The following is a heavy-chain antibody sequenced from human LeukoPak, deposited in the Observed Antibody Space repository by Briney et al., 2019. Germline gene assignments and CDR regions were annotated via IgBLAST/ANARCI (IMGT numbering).Heavy chain of an antibody. V-gene: IGHV4-34*01. J-gene: IGHJ5*02. CDR3: ARQGVQRGACSGGGCYRRASRWFDP. D-gene: IGHD2-15*01. Sequence: PSETLSLTCAVYGGSFSGYYWSWIRQPPGKGLEWIGEINHSGSTNYNPSLKSRVTISVDTSKNQFSLKLSSVTAADTAVYYCARQGVQRGACSGGGCYRRASRWFDPWGQGTLVTVSS. CDR2: INHSGST. CDR1: GGSFSGYY.